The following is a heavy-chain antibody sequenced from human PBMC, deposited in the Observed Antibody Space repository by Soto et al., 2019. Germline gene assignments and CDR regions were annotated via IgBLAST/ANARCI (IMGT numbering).Heavy chain of an antibody. D-gene: IGHD1-26*01. J-gene: IGHJ6*02. CDR1: GGSISSSSYY. V-gene: IGHV4-39*01. Sequence: SETLSLTCTVSGGSISSSSYYWGWIRQPPGKGLEWIGSIYYSGSTYYNPSLKSRVTISVDTSKNQFSLKLSSVTAADTAVYYCARFVVGAYYYYYYGMDVWGQGTTVTVSS. CDR3: ARFVVGAYYYYYYGMDV. CDR2: IYYSGST.